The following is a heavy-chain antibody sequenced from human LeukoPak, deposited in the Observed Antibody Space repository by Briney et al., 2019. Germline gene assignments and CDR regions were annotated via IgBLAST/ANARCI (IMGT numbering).Heavy chain of an antibody. Sequence: SSETLSLTCAVSGGSISSGGYSWSWIRQPPGKGLEWIGYIYHSGSTYYNPSLKSRVTISVYRSKNQFSLKLSSVTAADTAVYYCARVDDSSGRAIDYWGQGTLVTVSS. D-gene: IGHD3-22*01. J-gene: IGHJ4*02. CDR2: IYHSGST. V-gene: IGHV4-30-2*01. CDR3: ARVDDSSGRAIDY. CDR1: GGSISSGGYS.